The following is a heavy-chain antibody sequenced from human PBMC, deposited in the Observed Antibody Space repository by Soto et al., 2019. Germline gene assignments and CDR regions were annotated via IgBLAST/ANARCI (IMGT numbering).Heavy chain of an antibody. D-gene: IGHD2-15*01. J-gene: IGHJ5*02. Sequence: SETLSLTCTVSGGSISSYYWSWIRQPPGKGLEWIGYIYYSGSTNYTPSLKSRLTMSLDTSKNQFSLKLTSVAAADTAVYYCARLGGFKKAFDPWGKGALVTVSS. CDR1: GGSISSYY. CDR3: ARLGGFKKAFDP. CDR2: IYYSGST. V-gene: IGHV4-59*12.